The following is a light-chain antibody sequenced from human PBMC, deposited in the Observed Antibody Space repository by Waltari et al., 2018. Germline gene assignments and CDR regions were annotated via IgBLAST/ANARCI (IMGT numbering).Light chain of an antibody. Sequence: EVVLTQPPGTLSLSPGEGATLSCRASQIISNYLAWYQQKPGQAPRLLIYNASSRATGIPDRFSGSGSGTDFSLTISRLEPEDVAVYYCQHYVNMPATFGQGTKVEIK. CDR3: QHYVNMPAT. V-gene: IGKV3-20*01. J-gene: IGKJ1*01. CDR1: QIISNY. CDR2: NAS.